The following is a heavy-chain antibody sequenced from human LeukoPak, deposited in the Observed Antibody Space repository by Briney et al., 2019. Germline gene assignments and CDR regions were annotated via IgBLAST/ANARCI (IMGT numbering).Heavy chain of an antibody. CDR2: INWNGGST. V-gene: IGHV3-20*04. J-gene: IGHJ4*01. CDR3: ARDGTAPGLYFDL. D-gene: IGHD6-13*01. CDR1: GFTFDDYG. Sequence: GGSLRLSCAASGFTFDDYGMSWVRQAPGKGLEWVSGINWNGGSTGYADSVKGRFTISRDNTKNSLYLQMSSLRAEDTAVYYCARDGTAPGLYFDLWGQGTLVTVSS.